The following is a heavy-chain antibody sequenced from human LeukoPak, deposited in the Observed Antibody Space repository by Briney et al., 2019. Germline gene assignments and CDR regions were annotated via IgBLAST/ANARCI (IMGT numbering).Heavy chain of an antibody. CDR2: ISYDGSNK. V-gene: IGHV3-30*18. CDR1: GFTFSSYG. CDR3: AKDVAYYYGSGINWFDP. D-gene: IGHD3-10*01. Sequence: GGSLRLSCAASGFTFSSYGMHWVRQAPGKGLEWVAVISYDGSNKYYADSVKGRFTISRDNAKNTLYLQMNSLRAEDTAVYYCAKDVAYYYGSGINWFDPWGQGTLVTVSS. J-gene: IGHJ5*02.